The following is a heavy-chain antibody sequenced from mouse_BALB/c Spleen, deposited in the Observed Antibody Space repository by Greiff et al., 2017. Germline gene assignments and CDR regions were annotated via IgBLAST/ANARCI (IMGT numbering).Heavy chain of an antibody. J-gene: IGHJ1*01. D-gene: IGHD2-3*01. CDR2: ISYSGST. CDR3: ARGGIGIYDGYYGYFDV. CDR1: GYSITSDYA. Sequence: DVQLVESGPGLVKPSQSLSLTCTVTGYSITSDYAWNWIRQFPGNKLEWMGYISYSGSTSYNPSLKSRISITRDTSKNQFFLQLNSVTTEDTATYYCARGGIGIYDGYYGYFDVWGAGTTVTVSS. V-gene: IGHV3-2*02.